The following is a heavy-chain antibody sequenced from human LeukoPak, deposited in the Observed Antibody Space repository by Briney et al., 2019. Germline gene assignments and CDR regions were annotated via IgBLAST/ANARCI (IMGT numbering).Heavy chain of an antibody. CDR1: GFTFSAYG. CDR2: ISYDGSNK. V-gene: IGHV3-30*18. J-gene: IGHJ3*02. CDR3: AKEFDVFDI. Sequence: GGSLRLSCAASGFTFSAYGMHWVRQAPGKGLEWVAVISYDGSNKFYLDSVKGRFTISRDNSKNTLYLQMNSLRAEDTAVYYCAKEFDVFDIWGQGTMVTVSS.